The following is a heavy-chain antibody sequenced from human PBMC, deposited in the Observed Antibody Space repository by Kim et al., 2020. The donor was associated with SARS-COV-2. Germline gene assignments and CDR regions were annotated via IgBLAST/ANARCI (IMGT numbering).Heavy chain of an antibody. J-gene: IGHJ4*02. CDR1: GYSISSGYY. V-gene: IGHV4-38-2*02. D-gene: IGHD5-12*01. Sequence: SETLSLTCTVSGYSISSGYYWGWIRQPPGKGLEWIGSIYHSGSTYYNPSLKSRVTISVDTSKNQFSLKLSSVTAADTAVYYCARGGGLRPLDYWGQGTLVTVSS. CDR3: ARGGGLRPLDY. CDR2: IYHSGST.